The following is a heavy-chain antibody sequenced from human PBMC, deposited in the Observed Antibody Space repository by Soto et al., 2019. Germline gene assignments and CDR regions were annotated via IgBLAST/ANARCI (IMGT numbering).Heavy chain of an antibody. CDR1: GCTFSIFA. Sequence: PGGSLRLSCAASGCTFSIFAMSWVRQSPGKGLEWVSTISGSGSSAYYADAVKGRFSISRDNSMGTLYLQMKSLRVEDTAIYYCAKEVSLGSTVDLGYWGQGTLVTVSS. CDR3: AKEVSLGSTVDLGY. J-gene: IGHJ4*02. CDR2: ISGSGSSA. D-gene: IGHD7-27*01. V-gene: IGHV3-23*01.